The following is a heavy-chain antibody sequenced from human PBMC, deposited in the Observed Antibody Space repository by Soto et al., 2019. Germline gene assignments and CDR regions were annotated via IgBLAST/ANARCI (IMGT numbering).Heavy chain of an antibody. V-gene: IGHV1-2*04. D-gene: IGHD3-3*01. CDR2: INPNSGGT. J-gene: IGHJ4*02. Sequence: QVQLVQSGAEVKKPGASLKVSCKASGYTFTGYYMHWVRQAPGQGVEWMGWINPNSGGTNYAQKFQDWVTMTRDTSISTAYMELSRLRSDDTAVYYCARGVHTDYDFWGGYPYYFDYWGQGTLVTVSS. CDR3: ARGVHTDYDFWGGYPYYFDY. CDR1: GYTFTGYY.